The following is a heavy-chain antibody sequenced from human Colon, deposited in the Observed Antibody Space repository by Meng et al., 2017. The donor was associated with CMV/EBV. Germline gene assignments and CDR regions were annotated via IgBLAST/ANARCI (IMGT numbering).Heavy chain of an antibody. V-gene: IGHV1-2*02. CDR1: GYTFTGYY. D-gene: IGHD2-2*01. Sequence: KVSCKASGYTFTGYYMHWVRQAPGQGLEWMGWINPNSGGTNYAQKFQGRVTMTRDTSISTAYMELSRLRSDDTAVYYCASGNCSSTSCPEIFFWGQGTLVTVSS. CDR2: INPNSGGT. J-gene: IGHJ4*02. CDR3: ASGNCSSTSCPEIFF.